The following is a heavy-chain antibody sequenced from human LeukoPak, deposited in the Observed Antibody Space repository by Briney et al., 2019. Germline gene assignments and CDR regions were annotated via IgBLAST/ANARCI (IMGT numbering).Heavy chain of an antibody. Sequence: GGSLRLSCAASGFTFSSYGMHWVRQAPGKGLEWVAVIWYDGSNKYYADSVKGRFTISRDNSKNTLYQQMNSLRAEDTAVYYCARSLLTYCSSTSCYGDYYYGMDVWGQGTTVTVSS. CDR3: ARSLLTYCSSTSCYGDYYYGMDV. V-gene: IGHV3-33*01. J-gene: IGHJ6*02. D-gene: IGHD2-2*01. CDR1: GFTFSSYG. CDR2: IWYDGSNK.